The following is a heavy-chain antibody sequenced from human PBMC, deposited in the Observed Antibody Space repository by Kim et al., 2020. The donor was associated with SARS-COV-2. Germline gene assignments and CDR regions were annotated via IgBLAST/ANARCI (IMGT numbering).Heavy chain of an antibody. Sequence: SLKSRVTISVDTSKNQFSLKLSSVTAADTAVYYCARVKGLYYYYYYMDVWGKGTTVTVSS. V-gene: IGHV4-34*01. CDR3: ARVKGLYYYYYYMDV. J-gene: IGHJ6*03.